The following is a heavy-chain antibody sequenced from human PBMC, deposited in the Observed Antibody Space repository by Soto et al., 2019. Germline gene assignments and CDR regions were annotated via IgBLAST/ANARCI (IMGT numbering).Heavy chain of an antibody. CDR3: AKDGQEQLGIAFDI. D-gene: IGHD6-6*01. J-gene: IGHJ3*02. CDR1: GFTFSSYG. Sequence: GGSLRLSCAASGFTFSSYGMHWVRQAPGKGLEWVAVISYDGSNKYYADSVKGRFTISRDNSKNTLYLQMNSLRAEDTAVYYCAKDGQEQLGIAFDIWGQGTMVTVSS. CDR2: ISYDGSNK. V-gene: IGHV3-30*18.